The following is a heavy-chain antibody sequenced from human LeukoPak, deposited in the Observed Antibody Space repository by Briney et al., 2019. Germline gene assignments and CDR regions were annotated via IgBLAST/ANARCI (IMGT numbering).Heavy chain of an antibody. CDR3: AKDGYYDSSGYYTTWYFDY. CDR1: GFTFSSYS. D-gene: IGHD3-22*01. Sequence: GGSLRLSCAASGFTFSSYSMNWVRQAPGKGLEWVSLISWDGGSTYYADSVKGRFTISRDNSKNSLYLQMNSLRAEDTALYYCAKDGYYDSSGYYTTWYFDYWGQGTLVTVSS. CDR2: ISWDGGST. V-gene: IGHV3-43D*03. J-gene: IGHJ4*02.